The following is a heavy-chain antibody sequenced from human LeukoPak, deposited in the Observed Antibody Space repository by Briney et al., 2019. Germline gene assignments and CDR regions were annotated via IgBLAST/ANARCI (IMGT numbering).Heavy chain of an antibody. J-gene: IGHJ4*02. CDR3: ARDLDPPIDYGDYITDY. D-gene: IGHD4-17*01. Sequence: GGSLRLSCAASGFTFSTYAMHWVRQAPGKGLEWVTVISYDGSTKYYADSVRGRFTISRDNSKDTVYLQMRSLRPEDTAVYYCARDLDPPIDYGDYITDYWGQGTLVTVSS. CDR2: ISYDGSTK. V-gene: IGHV3-30*04. CDR1: GFTFSTYA.